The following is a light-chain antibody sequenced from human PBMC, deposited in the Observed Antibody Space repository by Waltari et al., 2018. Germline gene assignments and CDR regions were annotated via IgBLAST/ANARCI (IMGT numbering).Light chain of an antibody. CDR2: EDT. Sequence: SNELTQPPSVSVSPGQTARITCSGDALSRKYAYWCQQKSGQAPVLVIYEDTKRPSGLPERFSGSTAGTMATRTISGAQVDDEAAYYCYTTDSSGNPSFGGGTKLTVL. CDR1: ALSRKY. J-gene: IGLJ2*01. V-gene: IGLV3-10*01. CDR3: YTTDSSGNPS.